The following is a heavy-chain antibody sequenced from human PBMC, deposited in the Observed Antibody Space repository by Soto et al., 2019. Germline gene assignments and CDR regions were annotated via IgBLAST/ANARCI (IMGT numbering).Heavy chain of an antibody. CDR1: GYTFTYYW. CDR2: TYPFDSDT. J-gene: IGHJ4*01. V-gene: IGHV5-51*01. D-gene: IGHD3-16*01. Sequence: ESLTISCAGSGYTFTYYWIGLVRQMPGKGLEWMGVTYPFDSDTRYSPSFQGRVTISAVQSTNTAYLELSRLQASDTAIYYCGRHYGGDTTGIDYWGQGTMVTV. CDR3: GRHYGGDTTGIDY.